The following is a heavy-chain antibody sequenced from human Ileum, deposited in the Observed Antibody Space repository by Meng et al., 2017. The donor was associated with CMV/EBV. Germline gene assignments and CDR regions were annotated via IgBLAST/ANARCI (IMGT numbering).Heavy chain of an antibody. V-gene: IGHV3-7*01. CDR2: TNEEGNDK. J-gene: IGHJ4*02. Sequence: GESLKISCVASGFTFSNSWMIWVRQAPGKGLEWVAKTNEEGNDKYYVDSVKGRFTISRDNAKNSLYLQMNSLRAEDTAVYYCARDSGQPQYWGQGTLVTVSS. CDR3: ARDSGQPQY. CDR1: GFTFSNSW. D-gene: IGHD3-10*01.